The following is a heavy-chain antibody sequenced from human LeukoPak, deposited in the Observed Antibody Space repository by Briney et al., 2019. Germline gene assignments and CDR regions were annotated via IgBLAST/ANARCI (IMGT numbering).Heavy chain of an antibody. CDR3: TTDLWLRLEGLDY. D-gene: IGHD5-12*01. CDR1: GFAFSDYS. Sequence: PGGSLRLSCAASGFAFSDYSMHWVRQAPGKGLEWVAIISFDASNKYYADSVKGRFTISRDNSKNTLYLQMNSLRAEDTAVYYCTTDLWLRLEGLDYWGQGTLVTVSS. V-gene: IGHV3-30*04. J-gene: IGHJ4*02. CDR2: ISFDASNK.